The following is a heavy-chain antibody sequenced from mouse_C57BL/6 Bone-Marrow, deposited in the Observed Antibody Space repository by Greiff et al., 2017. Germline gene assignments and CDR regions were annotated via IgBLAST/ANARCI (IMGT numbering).Heavy chain of an antibody. CDR2: IYPGNSDT. J-gene: IGHJ3*01. Sequence: VQLQQSGTVLARPGASVKMSCKTSGYTFTSYWMHWVKQRPGQGLEWIGAIYPGNSDTSYNQKFKGKAKLTAVTSASTAYMELSSLTNEDSAVYYCTRKEDYVSSFGFAYWGQGTLVTVSA. D-gene: IGHD1-1*01. CDR3: TRKEDYVSSFGFAY. CDR1: GYTFTSYW. V-gene: IGHV1-5*01.